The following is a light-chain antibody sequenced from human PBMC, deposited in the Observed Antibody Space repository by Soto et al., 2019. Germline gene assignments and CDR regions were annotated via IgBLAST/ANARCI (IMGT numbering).Light chain of an antibody. CDR1: QSVSSSY. CDR3: QQKGSTPALT. V-gene: IGKV3-20*01. Sequence: EIVLTQSPGTLSLSPGERATLSCRASQSVSSSYLAWYQQKPGQAPRLLIYGASSRATGIPERFRGSGSGKDFTLTISRLEPEDFEVYYCQQKGSTPALTFGGGTKVNIK. J-gene: IGKJ4*01. CDR2: GAS.